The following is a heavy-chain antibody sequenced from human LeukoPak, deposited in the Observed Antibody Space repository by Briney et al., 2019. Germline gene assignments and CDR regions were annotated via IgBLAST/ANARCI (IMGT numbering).Heavy chain of an antibody. V-gene: IGHV4-59*01. Sequence: SETLSLTCTVSGGSISSYYWSWIRQPPGKGLEWIGYIYYSGSTNYNPSLKSRVTISVDTSKNQFSLKLSSVTAADTAVYYCARVNYDILTGYSYYFDYWGQGTLVNVSS. D-gene: IGHD3-9*01. J-gene: IGHJ4*02. CDR1: GGSISSYY. CDR2: IYYSGST. CDR3: ARVNYDILTGYSYYFDY.